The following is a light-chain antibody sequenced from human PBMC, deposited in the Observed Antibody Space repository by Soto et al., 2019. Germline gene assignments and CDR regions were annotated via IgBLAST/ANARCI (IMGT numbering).Light chain of an antibody. CDR2: GAS. Sequence: EIVLTQSPGTLSLSPGERATLSCRASQRLSSNYLAWYQQKPGQAPRLLIYGASSRATGIPDRFSGSGSGTDFTLTISRLEPEDFAVYYCQQYDSSPQTFGQGTKVEIK. V-gene: IGKV3-20*01. CDR1: QRLSSNY. J-gene: IGKJ1*01. CDR3: QQYDSSPQT.